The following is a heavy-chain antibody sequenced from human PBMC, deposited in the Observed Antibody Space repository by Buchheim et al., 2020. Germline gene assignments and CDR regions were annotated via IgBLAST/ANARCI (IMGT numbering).Heavy chain of an antibody. CDR3: ARGASSGCVDY. CDR2: IWYDGSNK. J-gene: IGHJ4*02. D-gene: IGHD6-19*01. Sequence: QVQLVESGGGVVQPGRSLRLSCAASGFTFSSYGMHWVRQAPGKGLEWVAVIWYDGSNKYYADSVKGRFTISRDNSKNTLYLQTNSLRAEDTAVYYCARGASSGCVDYWGQGTL. V-gene: IGHV3-33*01. CDR1: GFTFSSYG.